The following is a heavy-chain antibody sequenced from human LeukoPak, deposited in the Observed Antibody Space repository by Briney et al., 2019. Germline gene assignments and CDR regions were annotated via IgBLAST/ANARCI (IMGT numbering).Heavy chain of an antibody. CDR1: GFTFSNYW. Sequence: GGSLRLSCAASGFTFSNYWMSWVRQAPGNGPEWGANIKEDESEKNYVDSVKGRFTISRDSAKNSLYLQMNSLRAEDTAVYYCARVTSGITGGTYYYYYMDVWGKGTTVTVSS. J-gene: IGHJ6*03. CDR2: IKEDESEK. CDR3: ARVTSGITGGTYYYYYMDV. D-gene: IGHD6-13*01. V-gene: IGHV3-7*01.